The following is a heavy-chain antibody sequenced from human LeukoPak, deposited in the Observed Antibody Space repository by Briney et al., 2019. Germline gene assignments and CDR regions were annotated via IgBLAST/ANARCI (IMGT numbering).Heavy chain of an antibody. V-gene: IGHV3-66*01. Sequence: GGSLRLSCADSGFSSSSYNMNWVRQAPGRGLEWVSVIYSGGSTYYADSVKGRFTISRDNYKNTLFLQMNSLRAGDTAVYYGARGTVTIVDYWGQGTLVTVSS. D-gene: IGHD2-15*01. CDR2: IYSGGST. CDR1: GFSSSSYN. CDR3: ARGTVTIVDY. J-gene: IGHJ4*02.